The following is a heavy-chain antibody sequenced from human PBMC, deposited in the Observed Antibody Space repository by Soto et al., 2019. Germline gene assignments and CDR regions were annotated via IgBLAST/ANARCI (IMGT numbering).Heavy chain of an antibody. J-gene: IGHJ3*02. Sequence: EVQLVESGVGVVQPGGSLRLSCAASGFTFSSYSMNWVRQAPGKGLEWVSYISSSSSTIDYADSVKGRFTISRDNAKNSLYLQTNSLRDEDTAVYYCARDMGVGVDAFDIWGPGTMVTVSS. V-gene: IGHV3-48*02. CDR3: ARDMGVGVDAFDI. CDR2: ISSSSSTI. CDR1: GFTFSSYS. D-gene: IGHD1-26*01.